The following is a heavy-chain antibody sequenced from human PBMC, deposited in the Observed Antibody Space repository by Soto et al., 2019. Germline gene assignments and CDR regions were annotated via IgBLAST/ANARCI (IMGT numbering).Heavy chain of an antibody. V-gene: IGHV3-23*01. J-gene: IGHJ6*02. CDR1: GFPFSSYS. CDR2: ISGSGGST. CDR3: AKDLPYCTNGVCYSPQDYGMDV. D-gene: IGHD2-8*01. Sequence: GGSLRLSCAASGFPFSSYSMSWVRQAPGKGLEWVSAISGSGGSTYYADSVKGRFTISRDNSKNTLYLQMNSLRAEDTAVYYCAKDLPYCTNGVCYSPQDYGMDVWGQGTTVTVSS.